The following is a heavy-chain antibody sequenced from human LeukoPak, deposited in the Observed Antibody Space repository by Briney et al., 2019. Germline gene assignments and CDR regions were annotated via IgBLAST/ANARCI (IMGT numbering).Heavy chain of an antibody. Sequence: SETLSLTCTVSRGSISNYYWSWIRQPPGKGLEWIGYIYNSGSTNYNPSLKSRVTISVDTSKKQFSLKLRSVTAADTAVYYCARMTPGDYFHYWGQGTLVTVSS. CDR2: IYNSGST. CDR3: ARMTPGDYFHY. J-gene: IGHJ4*02. V-gene: IGHV4-59*01. CDR1: RGSISNYY.